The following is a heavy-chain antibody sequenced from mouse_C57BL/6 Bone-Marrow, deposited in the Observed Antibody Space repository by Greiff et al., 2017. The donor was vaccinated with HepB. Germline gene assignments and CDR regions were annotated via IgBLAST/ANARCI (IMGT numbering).Heavy chain of an antibody. Sequence: EVQLQQSGPGLAKPSQTLSLTCSVTGYSITSDYWNWIRKFPGNKLEYMGYISYSGSTYYNPSLKSRISITRDTSKNQYYLQLNSVTTEDTATYYCASSYYSNYGAMDYWGQGTSVTVSS. CDR2: ISYSGST. CDR3: ASSYYSNYGAMDY. D-gene: IGHD2-5*01. J-gene: IGHJ4*01. V-gene: IGHV3-8*01. CDR1: GYSITSDY.